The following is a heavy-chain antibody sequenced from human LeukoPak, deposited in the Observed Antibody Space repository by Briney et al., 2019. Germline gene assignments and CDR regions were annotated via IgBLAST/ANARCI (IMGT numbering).Heavy chain of an antibody. CDR1: GYSFTSYW. CDR2: IYPGDSDT. D-gene: IGHD3-10*01. Sequence: GESLKISCKGSGYSFTSYWIGWVRLMPGKGLEWMGIIYPGDSDTRYSPSFQGQVTISADKSISTAYLQWSSLKASDTAMYYCAVRGVTTSSDYYYGMDVWGQGTTVTVSS. V-gene: IGHV5-51*01. J-gene: IGHJ6*02. CDR3: AVRGVTTSSDYYYGMDV.